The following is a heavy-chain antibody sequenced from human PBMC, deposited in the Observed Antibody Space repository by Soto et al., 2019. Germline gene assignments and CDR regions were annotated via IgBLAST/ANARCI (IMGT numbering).Heavy chain of an antibody. Sequence: SETLSVTCTVSGGSISSYYWSWIRQPPGKGLEWIGYIYYSGSTNYNPSLKSRVTISLDTSKNQFSLKLSSVTAADTAVYYCARRYGYSFDYWGQGTLVNVSS. V-gene: IGHV4-59*01. J-gene: IGHJ4*02. CDR3: ARRYGYSFDY. CDR1: GGSISSYY. D-gene: IGHD4-4*01. CDR2: IYYSGST.